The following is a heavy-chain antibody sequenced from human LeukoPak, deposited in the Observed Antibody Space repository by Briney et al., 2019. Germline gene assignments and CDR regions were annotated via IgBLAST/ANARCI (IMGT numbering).Heavy chain of an antibody. V-gene: IGHV4-59*12. CDR3: AREPRYCSGGSCYYYYGMDV. D-gene: IGHD2-15*01. J-gene: IGHJ6*02. Sequence: SETLSLTCTVSGGSISSYYWSWIRQPPGKGLEWIGYIYYSGSTNYNPSLKSRVTISVDTSKNQFSLKLSSVTAADTAVYYCAREPRYCSGGSCYYYYGMDVWGQGTTVTVSS. CDR2: IYYSGST. CDR1: GGSISSYY.